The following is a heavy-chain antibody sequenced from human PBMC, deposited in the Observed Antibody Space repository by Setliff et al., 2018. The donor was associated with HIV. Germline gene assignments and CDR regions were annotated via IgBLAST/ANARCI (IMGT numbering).Heavy chain of an antibody. J-gene: IGHJ1*01. CDR2: VVPTIHED. V-gene: IGHV1-69*13. Sequence: SVKVSCKASGVTFNYSFITWVRQAPGQGLEWMGGVVPTIHEDTYAQKFQGRVTITADESATTVYMEMSGLTSEDTAIYYCARGADASGYFYREYFQHWGQGTLVTVSS. D-gene: IGHD3-22*01. CDR1: GVTFNYSF. CDR3: ARGADASGYFYREYFQH.